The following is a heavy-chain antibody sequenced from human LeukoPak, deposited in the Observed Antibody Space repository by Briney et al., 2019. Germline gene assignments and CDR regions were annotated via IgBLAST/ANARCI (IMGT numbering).Heavy chain of an antibody. D-gene: IGHD4-23*01. CDR3: ARDPSTVVNRPYYFDD. CDR1: VGSFSGYH. J-gene: IGHJ4*02. V-gene: IGHV4-34*01. CDR2: INDRGIT. Sequence: SDTLSLTCAVSVGSFSGYHWNWLRQAPGKGLEWIGEINDRGITNYNPPLKSRLTILIDTSKKQFSLKLRSVTAADTAVYFCARDPSTVVNRPYYFDDWGQGTLVTVSS.